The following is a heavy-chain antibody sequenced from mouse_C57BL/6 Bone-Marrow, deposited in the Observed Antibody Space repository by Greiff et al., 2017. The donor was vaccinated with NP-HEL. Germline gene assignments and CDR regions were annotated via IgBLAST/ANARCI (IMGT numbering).Heavy chain of an antibody. D-gene: IGHD2-1*01. V-gene: IGHV14-2*01. CDR1: GFNIKDYY. CDR2: IDPEDGET. Sequence: VQLQQSGAELVKPGASVKLSCTASGFNIKDYYMHWVKQRTEQGLAWIGRIDPEDGETKYAPKFQGKATITADPSSNTAYLQLSILTSEDTAVYYCASNHDYGNYLYYAMDYWGQGTSVTVSS. CDR3: ASNHDYGNYLYYAMDY. J-gene: IGHJ4*01.